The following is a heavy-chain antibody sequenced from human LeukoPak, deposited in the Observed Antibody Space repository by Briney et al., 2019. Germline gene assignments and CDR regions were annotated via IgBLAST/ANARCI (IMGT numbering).Heavy chain of an antibody. V-gene: IGHV4-59*01. Sequence: SETLSLTCTVSGGSISNYYWSWIRQPPGKGLEWIGYIYYSGSTNYNPSLKSRVTISVDTSKNQFSLKLSSVTAADTAVYYCARVIYYFDYWGQGTLVTVSS. CDR1: GGSISNYY. CDR3: ARVIYYFDY. CDR2: IYYSGST. D-gene: IGHD3-16*02. J-gene: IGHJ4*02.